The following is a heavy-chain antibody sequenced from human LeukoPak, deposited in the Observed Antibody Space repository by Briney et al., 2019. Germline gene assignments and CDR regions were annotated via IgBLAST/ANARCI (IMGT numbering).Heavy chain of an antibody. D-gene: IGHD4-23*01. V-gene: IGHV3-23*01. CDR3: AKDTANERTTVAYCNDY. CDR2: ISDGATKT. CDR1: VYTFTSYA. Sequence: GGSLRLSCAAPVYTFTSYAMSWVRQAPGKGLEWVSAISDGATKTYYAYSVKCRFTISRDYSKNTLYLQMNSLRAEETAVDYCAKDTANERTTVAYCNDYWGQGTLVTV. J-gene: IGHJ4*02.